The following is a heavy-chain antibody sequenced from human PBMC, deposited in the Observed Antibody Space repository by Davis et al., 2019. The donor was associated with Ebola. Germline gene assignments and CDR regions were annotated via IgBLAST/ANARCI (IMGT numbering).Heavy chain of an antibody. V-gene: IGHV3-33*03. CDR1: GLTFSRYG. CDR2: IWYDGRNE. CDR3: ARRADY. J-gene: IGHJ4*02. D-gene: IGHD1-14*01. Sequence: PGGSLRLSCVVSGLTFSRYGMHWVRQTPGKGLEWVAFIWYDGRNEHYIDSVKGRFTISRDNAKNSLYLQMNSLRAEDTAVYYCARRADYWGQGTLVTVSS.